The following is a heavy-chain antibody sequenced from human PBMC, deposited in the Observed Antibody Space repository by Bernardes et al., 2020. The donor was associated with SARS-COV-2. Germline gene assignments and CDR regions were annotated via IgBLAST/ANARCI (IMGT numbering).Heavy chain of an antibody. CDR2: IYYSGST. V-gene: IGHV4-39*01. J-gene: IGHJ2*01. D-gene: IGHD3-22*01. Sequence: SETLSLTCTVSGGSISSSSYYWGWIRQPPGKGLEWIGSIYYSGSTYYNPSLKSRVTISVDTSKNQFSRKLSSVTAADTAVYYCARLGGYYSYWYFDLWGRGTLVTVSS. CDR3: ARLGGYYSYWYFDL. CDR1: GGSISSSSYY.